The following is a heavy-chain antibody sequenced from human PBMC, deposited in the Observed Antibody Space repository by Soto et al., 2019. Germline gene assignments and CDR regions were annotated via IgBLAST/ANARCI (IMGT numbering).Heavy chain of an antibody. D-gene: IGHD3-16*02. J-gene: IGHJ4*02. CDR2: ISSSGSTI. V-gene: IGHV3-48*03. CDR1: GFTFSSYE. Sequence: GGSLRLSCAASGFTFSSYEMNWVRQAPGKGLEWVSYISSSGSTIYYADSVKGRFTISRDNAKNSLYLQMNSLRAEDTAVYYCARYVSPSYRLFDYWGQGTLVTVSS. CDR3: ARYVSPSYRLFDY.